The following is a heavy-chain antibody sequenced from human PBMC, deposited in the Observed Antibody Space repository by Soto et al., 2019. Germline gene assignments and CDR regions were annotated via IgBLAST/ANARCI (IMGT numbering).Heavy chain of an antibody. CDR1: GFTFSSYA. D-gene: IGHD3-10*01. CDR2: ISDSGGST. Sequence: EVQLLESGGGLVQPGGSLRLSCAASGFTFSSYAMSWVRQAPGKGLEWLSAISDSGGSTYYADSVKGRFTISRDNSKNTLYLQMNSLRAEDTVVYYCAKSLWFGELLRFDYWGQGTLVTVSS. J-gene: IGHJ4*02. CDR3: AKSLWFGELLRFDY. V-gene: IGHV3-23*01.